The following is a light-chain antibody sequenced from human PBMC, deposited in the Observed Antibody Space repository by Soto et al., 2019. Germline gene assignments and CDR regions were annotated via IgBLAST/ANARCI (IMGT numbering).Light chain of an antibody. CDR1: QSVSRSY. CDR3: HQYGSSPWT. Sequence: ETVLTQSPGTLSLSPGERATLSCRASQSVSRSYLAWYQQKPGQAPRLLIYGASSRATGIPDRFSGSGSGTDFTLTISRLEPEDFAVYYCHQYGSSPWTFGQGTKVEIK. J-gene: IGKJ1*01. V-gene: IGKV3-20*01. CDR2: GAS.